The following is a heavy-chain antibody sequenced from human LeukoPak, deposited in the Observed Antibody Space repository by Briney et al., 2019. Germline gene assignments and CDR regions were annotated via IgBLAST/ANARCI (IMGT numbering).Heavy chain of an antibody. Sequence: GASVKVSCKASGYTFTSYYMHWVRQAPGQGLEWMGIINPSGGSTSYAQKLQGRVTMTRDTSTSTVYMELSSLRSEDTAVYDCARTALGPARFDPWGQGTLVTVSS. V-gene: IGHV1-46*01. CDR2: INPSGGST. J-gene: IGHJ5*02. CDR3: ARTALGPARFDP. D-gene: IGHD2-2*01. CDR1: GYTFTSYY.